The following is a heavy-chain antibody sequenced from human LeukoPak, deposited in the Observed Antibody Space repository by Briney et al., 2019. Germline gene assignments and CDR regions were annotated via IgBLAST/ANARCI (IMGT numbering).Heavy chain of an antibody. CDR3: ARLRVVDYGSN. CDR2: IYYSGST. V-gene: IGHV4-39*01. J-gene: IGHJ4*02. CDR1: GGSISSSSYY. Sequence: PSETLSLTCTVSGGSISSSSYYWGWIRQPPGKGLEWIGSIYYSGSTYYNPSLKSRVTISVDTSKNQFSLKLSSVTAADTAVYYCARLRVVDYGSNWGQGTLVTVSS. D-gene: IGHD4-17*01.